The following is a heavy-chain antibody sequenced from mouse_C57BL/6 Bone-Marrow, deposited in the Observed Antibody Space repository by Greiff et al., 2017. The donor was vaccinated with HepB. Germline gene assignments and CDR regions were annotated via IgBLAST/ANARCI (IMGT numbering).Heavy chain of an antibody. J-gene: IGHJ1*03. CDR3: ARRGTGEPDWYFDV. CDR2: ISNLAYSI. CDR1: GFTFSDYG. Sequence: EVQGVESGGGLVQPGGSLKLSCAASGFTFSDYGMAWVRQAPRKGPEWVAFISNLAYSIYYADTVTGRFTISRENAKNTLYLEMSSLRSEDTAMYYCARRGTGEPDWYFDVWGTGTTVTVSS. V-gene: IGHV5-15*01. D-gene: IGHD3-3*01.